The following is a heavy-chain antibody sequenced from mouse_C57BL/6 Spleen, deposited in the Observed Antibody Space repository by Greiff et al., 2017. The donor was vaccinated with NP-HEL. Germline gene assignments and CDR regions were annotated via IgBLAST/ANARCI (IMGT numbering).Heavy chain of an antibody. CDR1: GFTFSSYA. CDR3: ARGGGIWGNYVFDY. J-gene: IGHJ2*01. D-gene: IGHD2-1*01. CDR2: ISDGGSYT. Sequence: EVHLVESGGGLVKPGGSLKLSCAASGFTFSSYAMSWVRQTPEKRLEWVATISDGGSYTYYPDNVKGRFTISRDNAKNNLYLQMSHLKSEDTAMYYCARGGGIWGNYVFDYWGQGTTLTVSS. V-gene: IGHV5-4*01.